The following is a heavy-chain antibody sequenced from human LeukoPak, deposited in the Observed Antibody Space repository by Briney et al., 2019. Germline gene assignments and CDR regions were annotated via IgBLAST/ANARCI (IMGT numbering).Heavy chain of an antibody. CDR2: INSDGIST. CDR3: AKGREMSRITMVRGVPDAFDI. J-gene: IGHJ3*02. V-gene: IGHV3-74*01. CDR1: GFTFSSYW. Sequence: GGSLRLSCAASGFTFSSYWMHWVRQAPGKGLVWVSRINSDGISTTYADSVKGRFTISRDNAKNTLYLQMNSLRAEDTAVYYCAKGREMSRITMVRGVPDAFDIWGQGTMVTVSS. D-gene: IGHD3-10*01.